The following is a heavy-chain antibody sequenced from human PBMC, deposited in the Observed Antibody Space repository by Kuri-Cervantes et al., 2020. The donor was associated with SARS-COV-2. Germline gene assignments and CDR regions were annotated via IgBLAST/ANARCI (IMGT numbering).Heavy chain of an antibody. V-gene: IGHV1-69*06. D-gene: IGHD6-19*01. J-gene: IGHJ6*02. CDR2: IIPIFGTA. CDR3: ARVLVQWLVDGGYYYYGMDV. Sequence: SVKVSCKASGGTFSSYAISWARQAPGQGLEWMGGIIPIFGTANYAQKFQGRVTITVDKSTSTAYMELSSLRSEDTAVYYCARVLVQWLVDGGYYYYGMDVWGQGTTVTVFS. CDR1: GGTFSSYA.